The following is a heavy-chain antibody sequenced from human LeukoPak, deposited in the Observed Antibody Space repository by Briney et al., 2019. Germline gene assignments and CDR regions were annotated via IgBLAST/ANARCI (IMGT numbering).Heavy chain of an antibody. J-gene: IGHJ4*02. Sequence: EGSLRLSCAASGFTFSSYPMHWVRQAPGKGLEWVAVISYDGSNKYYADPVKGRFTISRDNSKNTLYLQMNSLRPEDTAVYYCARDDVDGVYWGQGTLVTVSS. D-gene: IGHD2-21*01. CDR3: ARDDVDGVY. CDR1: GFTFSSYP. V-gene: IGHV3-30*04. CDR2: ISYDGSNK.